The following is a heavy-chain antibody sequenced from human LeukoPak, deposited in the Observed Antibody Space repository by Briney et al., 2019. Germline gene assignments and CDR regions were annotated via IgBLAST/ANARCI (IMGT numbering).Heavy chain of an antibody. CDR1: GFTFSSYA. CDR3: AKECDYGNTSHMPCY. J-gene: IGHJ4*02. Sequence: GGSLRLSCAASGFTFSSYAMSWVRQAPGKGLEWVSAISGNGGSPYYADSVKGRFFISRETATNTLYLQMNSLRVEDTAVYYCAKECDYGNTSHMPCYWGQGTLVTVSS. V-gene: IGHV3-23*01. D-gene: IGHD4-17*01. CDR2: ISGNGGSP.